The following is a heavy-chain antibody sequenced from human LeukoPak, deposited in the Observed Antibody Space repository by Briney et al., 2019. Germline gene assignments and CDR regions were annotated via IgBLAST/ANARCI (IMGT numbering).Heavy chain of an antibody. CDR1: GGTFSSYA. J-gene: IGHJ4*02. Sequence: ASVKVSCKASGGTFSSYAISWVRQAPGQGLEWMGIINPSGGSTSYAQKFQGRVTMTRDMSTSTVYMELSSLRSEDTAVYYCARDYYGSGYGGLVVFDYWGQGTLVTVSS. D-gene: IGHD3-10*01. V-gene: IGHV1-46*01. CDR2: INPSGGST. CDR3: ARDYYGSGYGGLVVFDY.